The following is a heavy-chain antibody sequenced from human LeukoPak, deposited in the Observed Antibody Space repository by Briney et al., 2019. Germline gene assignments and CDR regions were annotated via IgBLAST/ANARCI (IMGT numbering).Heavy chain of an antibody. V-gene: IGHV3-30*18. CDR3: AKVATGSPELDY. J-gene: IGHJ4*02. CDR2: ISYDGSNK. CDR1: GFTFSSYG. Sequence: GGSLRLSCAASGFTFSSYGMHWVRQAPGKGLEWVAVISYDGSNKYYADSVKGRFTISRDNSKNTLYLQMNSLRAEDTAVYYRAKVATGSPELDYWGQGTLVTVSS. D-gene: IGHD2-15*01.